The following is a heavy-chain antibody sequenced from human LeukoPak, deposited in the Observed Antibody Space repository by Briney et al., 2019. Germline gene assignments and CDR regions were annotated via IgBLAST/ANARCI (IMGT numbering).Heavy chain of an antibody. Sequence: PSETLSLTCTVSGGSISSGSYYWSWIRQPAGKGLEWIGRIYTSGSTNYNPSLKSRATISVDTSKNQFSLKLSSVTAADTAVYYCARDLGFASSWFAGLDYWGQGTLVTVSS. CDR3: ARDLGFASSWFAGLDY. D-gene: IGHD3-10*01. CDR1: GGSISSGSYY. CDR2: IYTSGST. J-gene: IGHJ4*02. V-gene: IGHV4-61*02.